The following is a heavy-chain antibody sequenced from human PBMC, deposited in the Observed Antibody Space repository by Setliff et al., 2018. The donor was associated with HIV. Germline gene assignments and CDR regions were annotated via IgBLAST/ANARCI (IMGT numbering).Heavy chain of an antibody. J-gene: IGHJ1*01. V-gene: IGHV1-46*01. CDR1: GYTFTSYY. D-gene: IGHD6-6*01. CDR3: ARDPAPSSSASYFQH. Sequence: ASVKVSCKASGYTFTSYYMHWVRQAPGQGLEWMGIINPSSGSTTYAQKFEGRVTMTRDTSTSTVYMELSSLRSEDTAVYYCARDPAPSSSASYFQHWGQGTPVTVSS. CDR2: INPSSGST.